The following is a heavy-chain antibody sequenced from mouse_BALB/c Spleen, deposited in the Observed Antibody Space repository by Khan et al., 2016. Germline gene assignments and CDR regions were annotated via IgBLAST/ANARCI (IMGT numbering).Heavy chain of an antibody. V-gene: IGHV3-6*02. Sequence: EVQLQESGPGLVKPSQSLSLTCSVTGYSITSGYFWNWIRQFPGNKLEWVGYISYDGYTDYNPSLKNRISITRDTSKNQFFLKLNSVTTEDTATYYCARDGYDGWFAYWGQGTLVTVSA. CDR3: ARDGYDGWFAY. CDR1: GYSITSGYF. CDR2: ISYDGYT. J-gene: IGHJ3*01. D-gene: IGHD2-2*01.